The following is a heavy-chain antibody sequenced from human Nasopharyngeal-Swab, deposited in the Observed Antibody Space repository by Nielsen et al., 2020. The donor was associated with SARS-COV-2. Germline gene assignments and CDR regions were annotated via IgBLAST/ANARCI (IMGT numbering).Heavy chain of an antibody. CDR3: AKGGGYYYYYIDV. J-gene: IGHJ6*03. Sequence: GGSLRLSCAASGFTFSSYAMSWVRQAPGQGLEWVSAISGSGGSTYYADSVKGRFTISRDNSKNTLYLQMNSLRAEDTAVYYCAKGGGYYYYYIDVWGKGTTVTVSS. CDR1: GFTFSSYA. V-gene: IGHV3-23*01. CDR2: ISGSGGST. D-gene: IGHD3-16*01.